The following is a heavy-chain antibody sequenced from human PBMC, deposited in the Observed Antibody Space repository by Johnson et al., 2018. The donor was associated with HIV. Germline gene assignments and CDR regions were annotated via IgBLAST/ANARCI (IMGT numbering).Heavy chain of an antibody. D-gene: IGHD3-22*01. V-gene: IGHV3-23*04. CDR1: GFTVSSNY. CDR2: ISGSGGST. CDR3: ARDEDAIMIVVAGGAFDI. Sequence: VQLVESGGGLVQPGGSLRLSCAASGFTVSSNYMSWVRQAPGKGLEWVSAISGSGGSTYYADSVKGRFTISRDNAKNSLYLQMNSLRAEDTALYYCARDEDAIMIVVAGGAFDIWGQGTMVTVSS. J-gene: IGHJ3*02.